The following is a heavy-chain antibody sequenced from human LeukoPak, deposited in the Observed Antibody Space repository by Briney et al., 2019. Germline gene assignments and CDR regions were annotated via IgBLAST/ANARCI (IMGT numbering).Heavy chain of an antibody. CDR2: LSDNGRDT. Sequence: PGGSLRLSCTASAFNLSRSAMIWVRQAPGKGLEWVSSLSDNGRDTYYADSVKGRFTISRDSSKSTVFLRMNSLRVEDTAVYYCAKVRPGYSHYFYFMNVWAEGTTVTVSS. D-gene: IGHD5-18*01. V-gene: IGHV3-23*01. CDR3: AKVRPGYSHYFYFMNV. J-gene: IGHJ6*03. CDR1: AFNLSRSA.